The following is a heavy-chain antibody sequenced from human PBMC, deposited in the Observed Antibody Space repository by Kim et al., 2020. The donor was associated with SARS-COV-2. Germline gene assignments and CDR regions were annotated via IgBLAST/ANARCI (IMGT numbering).Heavy chain of an antibody. J-gene: IGHJ6*02. V-gene: IGHV3-13*05. D-gene: IGHD3-16*01. CDR3: ARSGGYYYGMDV. Sequence: PYYPGSVKGRFTISRENAKNSLYRQMNNLRAGDTAVYYCARSGGYYYGMDVWGQGTTVTVSS. CDR2: P.